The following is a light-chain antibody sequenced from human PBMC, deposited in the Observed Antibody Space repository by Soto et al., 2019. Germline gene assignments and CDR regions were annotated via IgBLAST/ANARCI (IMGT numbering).Light chain of an antibody. CDR2: WAS. Sequence: IVRSQCRDSLAVSLGERATINCKSSQIILYTSSNKNYLVWYQQKPGQPPKLLIYWASTRESGVTERFSGSGSGTDFTLTISNLQAEDVAIYYCQQFYSNPPTFGGGTKVDIK. V-gene: IGKV4-1*01. J-gene: IGKJ4*01. CDR3: QQFYSNPPT. CDR1: QIILYTSSNKNY.